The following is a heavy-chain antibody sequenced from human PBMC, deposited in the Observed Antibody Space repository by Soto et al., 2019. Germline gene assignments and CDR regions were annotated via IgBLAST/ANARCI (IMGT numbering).Heavy chain of an antibody. V-gene: IGHV1-69*04. D-gene: IGHD4-17*01. Sequence: SVKVSCKASGGTFSSYTISWVRQAPGQGLEWMGRIIPILGIANYAQKFQGRVTMTTDTSTSTDYMELRSLRSDDTAVYYCARDLHGDPYYWGQGTLVTVSS. CDR1: GGTFSSYT. CDR3: ARDLHGDPYY. J-gene: IGHJ4*02. CDR2: IIPILGIA.